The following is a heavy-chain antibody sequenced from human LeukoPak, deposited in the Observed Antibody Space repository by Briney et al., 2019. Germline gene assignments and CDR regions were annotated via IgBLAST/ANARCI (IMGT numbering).Heavy chain of an antibody. Sequence: GGSLRLSCAASGFTFSSYAMSWVRQAPGKGLEWVSYISSSGSTIYYADSVKGRFTISRDNAKNSLYLQMNSLRAEDTAVYYCARVKIADVAGLFDSWGQGTLVTVSS. CDR2: ISSSGSTI. CDR3: ARVKIADVAGLFDS. J-gene: IGHJ4*02. D-gene: IGHD6-19*01. V-gene: IGHV3-48*03. CDR1: GFTFSSYA.